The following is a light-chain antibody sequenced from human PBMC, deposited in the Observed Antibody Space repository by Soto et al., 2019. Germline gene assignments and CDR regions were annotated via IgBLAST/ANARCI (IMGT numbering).Light chain of an antibody. CDR1: QSVSTSY. CDR3: QQYGNSPWT. Sequence: DIVLTQSPGTLSLSPGDRATLSCRASQSVSTSYLAWYQQKPGQAPRLLIYGASSRATGIPDRFSGSGSGTDFTLTISGLEPEDFAVYYCQQYGNSPWTFGQGTKVDI. J-gene: IGKJ1*01. V-gene: IGKV3-20*01. CDR2: GAS.